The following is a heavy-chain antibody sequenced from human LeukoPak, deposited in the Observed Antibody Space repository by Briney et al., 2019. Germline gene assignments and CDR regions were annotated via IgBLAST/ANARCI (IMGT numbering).Heavy chain of an antibody. V-gene: IGHV4-30-2*01. J-gene: IGHJ1*01. CDR3: ANIAAAGTFLGYFQH. CDR1: GGSISSGGYY. CDR2: IYHSGST. D-gene: IGHD6-13*01. Sequence: SQTLSLTCTVSGGSISSGGYYWSWIRQPPGKGLEWIGYIYHSGSTYYNPSLKSRVTISVDTSKNKFSLKLSSVTAADTAVYYCANIAAAGTFLGYFQHWGQGTLVTVSS.